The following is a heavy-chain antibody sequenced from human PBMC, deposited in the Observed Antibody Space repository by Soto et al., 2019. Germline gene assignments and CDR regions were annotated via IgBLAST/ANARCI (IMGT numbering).Heavy chain of an antibody. V-gene: IGHV1-18*01. D-gene: IGHD3-22*01. CDR2: ISTYNGNT. J-gene: IGHJ4*02. Sequence: QIQLVQSGGEVKKPGASVKVSCKASGYTFSSYGISWVRQAPGQGLEWVGWISTYNGNTNYAQKLQDRVTMTTDTSTTTAYMELRSLRFDDTAIYYCARDNYERSGYFDYWGQGTLVTVSS. CDR1: GYTFSSYG. CDR3: ARDNYERSGYFDY.